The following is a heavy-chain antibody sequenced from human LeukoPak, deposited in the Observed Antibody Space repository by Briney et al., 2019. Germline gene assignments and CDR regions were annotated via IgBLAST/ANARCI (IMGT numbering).Heavy chain of an antibody. J-gene: IGHJ4*02. CDR3: ASGWGQFYY. Sequence: PGGSLRLSCVASGFTFRSYWMTWVRQAPGKGLEWVANIKQDGSDYYYLDSVRGRSTISRDNAKNSLYLPVNRPRDEYTALYYCASGWGQFYYWGQGTLVTVSS. CDR1: GFTFRSYW. CDR2: IKQDGSDY. V-gene: IGHV3-7*02. D-gene: IGHD3-10*01.